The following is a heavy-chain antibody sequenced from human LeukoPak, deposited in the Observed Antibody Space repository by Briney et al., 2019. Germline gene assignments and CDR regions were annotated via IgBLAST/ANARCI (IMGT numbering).Heavy chain of an antibody. J-gene: IGHJ5*02. Sequence: PSETLSLTCTVSGGSISSYCWSWIRQPAGKGLEWIGRIYTSGSTNYNPSLKSRVTMSVDTSKNQFSLKLSSVTAADTAVYYCARELLTGTTFWWFDPWGQGTLVTVSS. V-gene: IGHV4-4*07. D-gene: IGHD1-7*01. CDR1: GGSISSYC. CDR3: ARELLTGTTFWWFDP. CDR2: IYTSGST.